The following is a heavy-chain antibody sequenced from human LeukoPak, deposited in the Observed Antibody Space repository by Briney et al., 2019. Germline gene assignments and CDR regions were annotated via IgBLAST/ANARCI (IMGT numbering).Heavy chain of an antibody. CDR1: GGSFSGYY. V-gene: IGHV4-34*01. D-gene: IGHD2-2*02. J-gene: IGHJ1*01. CDR2: INHSGST. Sequence: SETLSLTCAVYGGSFSGYYWSWIRQPPGKGLEWIGEINHSGSTNYNPSLKCRVTISVDTSKNQFSLKLSSVTAADTAVYYCARPGAAIGKGYFQHWGQGTLVTVSS. CDR3: ARPGAAIGKGYFQH.